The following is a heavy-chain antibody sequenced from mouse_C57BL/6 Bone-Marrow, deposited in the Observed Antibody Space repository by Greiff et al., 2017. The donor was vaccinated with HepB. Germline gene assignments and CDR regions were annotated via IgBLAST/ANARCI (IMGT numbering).Heavy chain of an antibody. CDR3: ARVGRWLLQVDY. J-gene: IGHJ2*01. D-gene: IGHD2-3*01. CDR2: ISDGGSYT. V-gene: IGHV5-4*01. Sequence: EVQGVESGGGLVKPGGSLKLSCAASGFTFSSYAMSWVRQTPEKRLEWVATISDGGSYTYYPDNVKGRFTISRDNAKNNLYLQMSHLKSEDTAMYYCARVGRWLLQVDYWGQGTTLTVSS. CDR1: GFTFSSYA.